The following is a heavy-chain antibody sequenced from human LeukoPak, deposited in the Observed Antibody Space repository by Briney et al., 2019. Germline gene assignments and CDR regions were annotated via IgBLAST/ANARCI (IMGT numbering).Heavy chain of an antibody. CDR3: ARDYDFWSGYSPGLFDY. D-gene: IGHD3-3*01. J-gene: IGHJ4*02. CDR1: GFTVSSNY. CDR2: IYSGGST. V-gene: IGHV3-53*01. Sequence: GGSLRLSCAASGFTVSSNYMSWVRQAPGKGLEWVSVIYSGGSTYYADSVKGRFTISRDNPKNTLYLQMNSLRAEDTAVYYCARDYDFWSGYSPGLFDYWGQGTLVTVSS.